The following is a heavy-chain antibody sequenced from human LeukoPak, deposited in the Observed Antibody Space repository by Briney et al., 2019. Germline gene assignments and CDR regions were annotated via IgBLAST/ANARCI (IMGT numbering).Heavy chain of an antibody. CDR3: ARERMYSGSGSSYPYYDY. CDR2: IQPDGSEK. D-gene: IGHD3-10*01. V-gene: IGHV3-7*01. J-gene: IGHJ4*02. Sequence: GGSLRLSCAASGFTFSHYWMSWVRQSPGRGLECVANIQPDGSEKYYVDSVKGRFTISRDNAKNALYLEMNSLRAEDTAVYYCARERMYSGSGSSYPYYDYWGQGTLVTVSS. CDR1: GFTFSHYW.